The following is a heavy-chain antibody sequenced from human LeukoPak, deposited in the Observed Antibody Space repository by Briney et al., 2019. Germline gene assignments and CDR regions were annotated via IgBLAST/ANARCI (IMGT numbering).Heavy chain of an antibody. J-gene: IGHJ4*02. D-gene: IGHD5-18*01. CDR3: ARDIGRIQIWAFDY. V-gene: IGHV3-23*01. CDR1: GFTFSSFA. Sequence: QTGGSLRLSCAASGFTFSSFALSWVRQAPGKGLEWVSALSGSADSTYYADSVKGRFTISRDNSKSTLFLQMTSLRADDTAVYYCARDIGRIQIWAFDYWGQGTLVTVSS. CDR2: LSGSADST.